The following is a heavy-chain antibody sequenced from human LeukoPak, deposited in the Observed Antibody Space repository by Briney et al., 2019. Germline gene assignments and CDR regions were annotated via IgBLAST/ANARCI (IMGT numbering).Heavy chain of an antibody. CDR3: ARDYSSGYSRAHDAFDI. CDR2: IIPIFGTA. Sequence: SVKVSCKASGGTFSSYAISWVRQAPRQGLEWMGGIIPIFGTANYAQKFQGRVTITADESTSTAYMELSSLRSEDTAVYYCARDYSSGYSRAHDAFDIWGQGTMVTVSS. CDR1: GGTFSSYA. V-gene: IGHV1-69*01. D-gene: IGHD3-22*01. J-gene: IGHJ3*02.